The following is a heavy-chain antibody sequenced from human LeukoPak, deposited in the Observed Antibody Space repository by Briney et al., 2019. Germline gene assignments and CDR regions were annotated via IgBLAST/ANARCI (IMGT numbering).Heavy chain of an antibody. D-gene: IGHD4-17*01. Sequence: PSETLSLTCTVSGGSISSSSYYWGWIRQPPGKGLEWIGSIYYSGSTYYNPSLKSRVTISVDTSKNQFSLKLSSVTAADTAVYYCARDPPFYGDDLTLDYWGQGTLVTVSS. V-gene: IGHV4-39*07. CDR1: GGSISSSSYY. J-gene: IGHJ4*02. CDR2: IYYSGST. CDR3: ARDPPFYGDDLTLDY.